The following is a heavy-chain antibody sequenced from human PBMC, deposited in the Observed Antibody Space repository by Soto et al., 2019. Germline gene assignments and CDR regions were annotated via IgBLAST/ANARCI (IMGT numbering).Heavy chain of an antibody. V-gene: IGHV4-34*01. D-gene: IGHD6-19*01. J-gene: IGHJ5*02. CDR2: INHSGST. Sequence: PSETLSLTCAVYGGSFSGYYWSWIRQPPGKGLEWIGEINHSGSTNYNPSLKSRVTISVDTSKNQFSLKLSSVTAADTAVYYCARGLPYSSGWYKPSSVLGWFDPWGQGTLVTVSS. CDR3: ARGLPYSSGWYKPSSVLGWFDP. CDR1: GGSFSGYY.